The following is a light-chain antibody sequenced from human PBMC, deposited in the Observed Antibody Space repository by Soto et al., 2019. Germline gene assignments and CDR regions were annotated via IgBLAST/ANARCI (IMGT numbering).Light chain of an antibody. CDR1: SSNIGSNY. J-gene: IGLJ1*01. Sequence: QPVLTQPPSASGTPGQRVTISCSGSSSNIGSNYVYWYQQLPGTAPKLLIFGNNQRPSGVPDRFSGSKSGTSASLAISGLRSEDEADYYCAAWDDSLSGYVFGTGTKLTV. V-gene: IGLV1-47*02. CDR3: AAWDDSLSGYV. CDR2: GNN.